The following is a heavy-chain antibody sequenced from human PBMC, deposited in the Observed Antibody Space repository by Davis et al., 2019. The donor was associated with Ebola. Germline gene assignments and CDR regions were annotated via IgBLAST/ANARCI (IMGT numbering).Heavy chain of an antibody. CDR3: TRGVVPADDAFDI. V-gene: IGHV3-7*03. J-gene: IGHJ3*02. D-gene: IGHD2-2*01. Sequence: PGGSLRLSCAASGFTFSSYWMSWVRQAPGKGLEWVANIKQDGSEKYYVDSVKGRFTISRDNAKNSLYLQMNSLRAEDTALYYCTRGVVPADDAFDIWGQGTMVTVSS. CDR1: GFTFSSYW. CDR2: IKQDGSEK.